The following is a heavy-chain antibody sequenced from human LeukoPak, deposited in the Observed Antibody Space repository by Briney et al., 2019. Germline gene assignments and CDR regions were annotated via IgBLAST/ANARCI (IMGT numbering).Heavy chain of an antibody. CDR2: ISGSGSYT. CDR3: ARDPRGPTAYDHSGRDTFED. D-gene: IGHD3-22*01. V-gene: IGHV3-23*01. CDR1: GFTVSDYS. Sequence: GGSLRLSCAASGFTVSDYSIAWVRQAPGKGLEWVSAISGSGSYTDYADSVKGRFTISRDNSGNTLSLQMNSLRPDDTAVYYCARDPRGPTAYDHSGRDTFEDWGQGTRVTVSS. J-gene: IGHJ4*02.